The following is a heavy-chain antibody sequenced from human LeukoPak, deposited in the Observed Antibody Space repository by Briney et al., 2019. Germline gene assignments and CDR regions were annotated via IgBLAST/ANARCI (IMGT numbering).Heavy chain of an antibody. CDR2: VRGNGDTT. Sequence: GGSLRLSCAASGFTFSSSAMSWVRQAPGKGLEWVSGVRGNGDTTSYADSVKGRFTISRDNSKNTLYLQMNSLRVEDTAVYYCAKSLFGGLDYWGQGTLVTVSS. CDR3: AKSLFGGLDY. J-gene: IGHJ4*02. CDR1: GFTFSSSA. V-gene: IGHV3-23*01. D-gene: IGHD3-16*02.